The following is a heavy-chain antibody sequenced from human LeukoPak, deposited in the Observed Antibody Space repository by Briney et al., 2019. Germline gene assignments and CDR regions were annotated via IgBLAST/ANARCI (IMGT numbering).Heavy chain of an antibody. D-gene: IGHD2-2*01. CDR1: GGSISSGSYY. J-gene: IGHJ6*03. Sequence: SETLSLTCTVSGGSISSGSYYWSWLRQPAGKGLEWLGRIYTSGSTNYNPSLKSRVTISVDTSKNQFSLKLSSVTAADTAVYYCARDKAGSTPYMDVWGKGTTVTVSS. CDR2: IYTSGST. V-gene: IGHV4-61*02. CDR3: ARDKAGSTPYMDV.